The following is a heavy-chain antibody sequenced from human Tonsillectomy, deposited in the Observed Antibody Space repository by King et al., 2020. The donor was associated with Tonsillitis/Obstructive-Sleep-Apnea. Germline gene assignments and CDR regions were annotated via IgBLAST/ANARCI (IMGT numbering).Heavy chain of an antibody. CDR2: IIPIFGTA. J-gene: IGHJ6*03. Sequence: QLVQSGAEVKKPGSSVKLSCKASGGPFSSYDISWVRQAPGQGLEWMGGIIPIFGTAKYAQKFQGRVTITADESTSTAYMELSSLRSEDTAVYYCARSVATIDYYYYHYMDVWGKGTTVTVSS. CDR1: GGPFSSYD. V-gene: IGHV1-69*12. D-gene: IGHD5-12*01. CDR3: ARSVATIDYYYYHYMDV.